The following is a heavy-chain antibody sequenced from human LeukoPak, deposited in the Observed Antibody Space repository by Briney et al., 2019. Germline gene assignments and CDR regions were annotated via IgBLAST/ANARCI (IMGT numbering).Heavy chain of an antibody. CDR2: IYYSGSA. CDR3: ARAARDSGSYYLYYYYGMDV. D-gene: IGHD1-26*01. V-gene: IGHV4-59*01. CDR1: GGSISSYY. Sequence: PSETLSLTCTVSGGSISSYYWSWIRQPPGKGLEWIGSIYYSGSANYNPSLKSRVTISVDTSKNQFSLKLSSVTAADTAVYYCARAARDSGSYYLYYYYGMDVWGQGTTVTVSS. J-gene: IGHJ6*02.